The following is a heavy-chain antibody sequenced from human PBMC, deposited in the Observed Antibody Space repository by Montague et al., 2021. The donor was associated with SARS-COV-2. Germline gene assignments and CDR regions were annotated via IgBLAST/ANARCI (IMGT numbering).Heavy chain of an antibody. J-gene: IGHJ6*02. Sequence: SLRLSCAASGFSVSTNYLTWVRQAPGRGLEWVSFIDAVGNTYYADSVKGRFTVSRDNSKNTVNLQMNSLRVEDTAIYYCARDERRASKWSYGLDVWGQGTTVTVSS. V-gene: IGHV3-53*01. CDR3: ARDERRASKWSYGLDV. CDR1: GFSVSTNY. D-gene: IGHD2-15*01. CDR2: IDAVGNT.